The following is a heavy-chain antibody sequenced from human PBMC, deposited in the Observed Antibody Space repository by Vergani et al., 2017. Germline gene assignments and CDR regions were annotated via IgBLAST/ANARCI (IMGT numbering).Heavy chain of an antibody. Sequence: EVQLVESGGGLVQPGRSLRLSCAASGFTFDDYAMHWVRQAPGKGLEWVSGISWNSGSIGYADSVKGRFTISRDNAKNSLYLQMNSLRAEDTALYYCATQSDWSQGSLVSVS. CDR2: ISWNSGSI. D-gene: IGHD3-3*01. CDR3: ATQSD. J-gene: IGHJ4*02. V-gene: IGHV3-9*01. CDR1: GFTFDDYA.